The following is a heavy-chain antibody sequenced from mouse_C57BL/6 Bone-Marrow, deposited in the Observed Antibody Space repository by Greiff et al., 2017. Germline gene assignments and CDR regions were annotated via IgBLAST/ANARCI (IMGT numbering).Heavy chain of an antibody. CDR2: INPYNGGP. J-gene: IGHJ4*01. D-gene: IGHD1-1*01. CDR3: ARITTVVATEYYSMDY. Sequence: VQLQQSGPVLVKPGASVKMSCKASGYTFTDYYMNWVKQSHGKSLEWIGVINPYNGGPSYNQKFKGKATLTVDKSSSTAYMERNSLTSEDSAVYYCARITTVVATEYYSMDYWGQGTSGTVSS. V-gene: IGHV1-19*01. CDR1: GYTFTDYY.